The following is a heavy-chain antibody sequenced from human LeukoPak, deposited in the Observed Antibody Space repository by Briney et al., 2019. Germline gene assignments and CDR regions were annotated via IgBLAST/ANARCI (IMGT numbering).Heavy chain of an antibody. CDR3: ARDRRQWLVLLFFQH. D-gene: IGHD6-19*01. CDR1: GFTFSSYA. CDR2: ISYDGSNK. J-gene: IGHJ1*01. Sequence: GRSLRLSCAASGFTFSSYAMHWVRQAPVKGLEWVAVISYDGSNKYYADSVKGRFTISRDNSKNTLYLQMNSLRAEDTAVYYCARDRRQWLVLLFFQHWGQGTLVTVSS. V-gene: IGHV3-30*04.